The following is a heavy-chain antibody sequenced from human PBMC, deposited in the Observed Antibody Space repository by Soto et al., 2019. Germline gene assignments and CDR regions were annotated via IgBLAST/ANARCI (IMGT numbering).Heavy chain of an antibody. D-gene: IGHD3-3*01. CDR3: ARTIFGVATYYFDY. Sequence: QVQLVQSGAEVKKPGASVKVSCKASGYTFTSYDISWVRQATGQGLEWMGWMSPSSGTTDFVQKFQGRVTVTRDTSISTAYMEVTSLTSEDTAVYYCARTIFGVATYYFDYWGQGTLVTVSS. CDR2: MSPSSGTT. J-gene: IGHJ4*02. V-gene: IGHV1-8*01. CDR1: GYTFTSYD.